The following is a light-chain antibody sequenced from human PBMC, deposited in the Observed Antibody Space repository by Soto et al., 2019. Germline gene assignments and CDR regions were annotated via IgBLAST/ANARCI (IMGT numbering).Light chain of an antibody. CDR3: CSYAGSSTLVV. V-gene: IGLV2-23*01. J-gene: IGLJ2*01. CDR1: SSDVGSYNL. Sequence: QSALTQPASVSGSPGQSITISCTGTSSDVGSYNLVSWYQQHPGKAPKLMIYEGSKRPSGVSNRFSGSKSGNTASLTISGLHAEDDADYYCCSYAGSSTLVVFGGGTKLTVL. CDR2: EGS.